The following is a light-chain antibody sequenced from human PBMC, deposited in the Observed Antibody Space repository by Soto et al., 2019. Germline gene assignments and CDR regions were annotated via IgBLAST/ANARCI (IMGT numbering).Light chain of an antibody. CDR3: QQYNNWPPIT. Sequence: EIVLTQSPGTLSLSPGERATLSCRASQSVPSKYLAWYQQKPGQATRLLIDGASTRATGIPARFSGSGSGTEFTLTISSLQSEDFAVYYCQQYNNWPPITFGQGTRLEI. J-gene: IGKJ5*01. V-gene: IGKV3-15*01. CDR2: GAS. CDR1: QSVPSKY.